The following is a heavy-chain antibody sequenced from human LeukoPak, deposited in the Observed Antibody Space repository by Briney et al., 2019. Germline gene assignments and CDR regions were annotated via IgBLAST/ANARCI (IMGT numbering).Heavy chain of an antibody. D-gene: IGHD3-10*01. CDR2: IYYSGST. CDR3: ARANLGGTELLWFGELLFVWFDP. J-gene: IGHJ5*02. V-gene: IGHV4-59*01. Sequence: SETLSLTCTVSGGSISSYYWSWIRQPPGKGLEWIGYIYYSGSTNYNPSLKSRVTISVDTSKNQFSLKLSSVTAADTAVYHCARANLGGTELLWFGELLFVWFDPWGQGTLVTVSS. CDR1: GGSISSYY.